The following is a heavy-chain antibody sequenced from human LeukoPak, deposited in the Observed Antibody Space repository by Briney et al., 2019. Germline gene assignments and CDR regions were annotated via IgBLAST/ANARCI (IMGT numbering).Heavy chain of an antibody. CDR3: ARVRCEVRSSGCPRHDAFDI. V-gene: IGHV3-64*01. D-gene: IGHD6-19*01. CDR2: ISSNGGST. CDR1: GFTFSSYA. Sequence: QPGGSLRLSCAASGFTFSSYAMHWVRQAPGKGLEYVSAISSNGGSTYYANSVKGRFTISRDNSKNTLYLQMGSLRAEDMAVYYCARVRCEVRSSGCPRHDAFDIWGQGTMVTVSS. J-gene: IGHJ3*02.